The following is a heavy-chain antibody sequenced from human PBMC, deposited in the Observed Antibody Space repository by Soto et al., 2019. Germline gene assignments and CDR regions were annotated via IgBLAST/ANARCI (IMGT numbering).Heavy chain of an antibody. D-gene: IGHD6-13*01. CDR3: ARLSPMTLAGTSYYYSMDV. Sequence: SETLSLTCTVSDGSITRYHWSWIRQPPGKGLEWIGYTHYSGSTNYNPSLQSRVTMSVDTSKNQFSLNLRSVTAADTAVYYCARLSPMTLAGTSYYYSMDVWGQGAPVTVS. CDR2: THYSGST. CDR1: DGSITRYH. J-gene: IGHJ6*02. V-gene: IGHV4-59*12.